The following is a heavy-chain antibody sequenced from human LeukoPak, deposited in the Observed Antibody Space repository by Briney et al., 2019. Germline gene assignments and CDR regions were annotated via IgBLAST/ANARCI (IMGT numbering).Heavy chain of an antibody. D-gene: IGHD2-15*01. V-gene: IGHV1-18*04. CDR2: TSAYNGNT. Sequence: ASVKVSCKASGYTFTSYGISWVRQAPGQGLEWMGWTSAYNGNTNYAQKLQGRVTMTTDTSTSTAYMELRSLRSEDTAVYYCAKEMVVAAYTGWFDPWGQGTLVTVSS. J-gene: IGHJ5*02. CDR3: AKEMVVAAYTGWFDP. CDR1: GYTFTSYG.